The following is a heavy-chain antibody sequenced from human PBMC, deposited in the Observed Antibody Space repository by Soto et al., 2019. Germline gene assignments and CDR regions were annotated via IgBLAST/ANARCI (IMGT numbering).Heavy chain of an antibody. Sequence: QVQLQESGPGLVKPSETLSLTCTVSGGSISSYYWSWIRQPPGKGLEWIGYIYYSGSTNYNPSLMSRVTISVDTSKNQFSLKLSSVTAADTAVYYCARDLSNIVATRGAFDIWGQGTMVTVSS. CDR2: IYYSGST. D-gene: IGHD5-12*01. CDR3: ARDLSNIVATRGAFDI. CDR1: GGSISSYY. V-gene: IGHV4-59*01. J-gene: IGHJ3*02.